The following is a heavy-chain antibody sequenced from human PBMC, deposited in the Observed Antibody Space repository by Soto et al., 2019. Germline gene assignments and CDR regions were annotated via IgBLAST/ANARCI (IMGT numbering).Heavy chain of an antibody. Sequence: ASVKVSCKASGYTFTSYAMNWVRQAPGQGLEWMGWINTNTGNPTYAQGFTGRFVFSLDTSVGTAYLQICSLKAEDTAVYYCARESYDILTGYYRFDYWGQGTLVTVSS. CDR2: INTNTGNP. CDR3: ARESYDILTGYYRFDY. J-gene: IGHJ4*02. V-gene: IGHV7-4-1*01. CDR1: GYTFTSYA. D-gene: IGHD3-9*01.